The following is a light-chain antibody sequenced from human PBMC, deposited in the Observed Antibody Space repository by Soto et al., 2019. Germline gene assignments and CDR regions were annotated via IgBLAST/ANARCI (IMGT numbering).Light chain of an antibody. J-gene: IGKJ1*01. V-gene: IGKV3-20*01. CDR3: QQYGISPWT. CDR2: GAS. Sequence: EIVLTQSPGTLSLSPGERATLSCRASQSVSSNYLAWYQQKPGQAPRLLIYGASNRATGIPDRFSGSGSGTDFTLTISRLEPEEFAVYYCQQYGISPWTFGKGTTVEIK. CDR1: QSVSSNY.